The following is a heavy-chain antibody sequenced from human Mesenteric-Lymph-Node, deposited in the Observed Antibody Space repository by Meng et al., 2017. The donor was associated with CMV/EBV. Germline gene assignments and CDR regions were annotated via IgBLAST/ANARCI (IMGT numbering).Heavy chain of an antibody. V-gene: IGHV3-9*01. J-gene: IGHJ6*02. D-gene: IGHD6-6*01. CDR3: AKVAIAARSSLHYYYGMDV. CDR2: INWNSGSI. CDR1: GFTFDDYA. Sequence: LSLTCAASGFTFDDYAMHWVRQAPGKGLEWVSGINWNSGSIGYADSVKGRFTIYRDNAKNSLYLEMNSLRAEDTALYYCAKVAIAARSSLHYYYGMDVWGQGTTVTVSS.